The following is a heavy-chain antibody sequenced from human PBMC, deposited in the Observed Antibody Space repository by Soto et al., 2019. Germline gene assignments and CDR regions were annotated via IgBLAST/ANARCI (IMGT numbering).Heavy chain of an antibody. CDR1: GYTCPSYG. CDR2: ISAYNGNT. Sequence: APVKVSCKASGYTCPSYGISWVRHAPGQGLEWMGWISAYNGNTNYAQKLQGRVTMTTDTSTSTAYMELSSLRSEDTAVYYCARVSVRGLLQQNPVLSYFDYWGQGTLVTVSS. CDR3: ARVSVRGLLQQNPVLSYFDY. V-gene: IGHV1-18*01. J-gene: IGHJ4*02. D-gene: IGHD3-10*01.